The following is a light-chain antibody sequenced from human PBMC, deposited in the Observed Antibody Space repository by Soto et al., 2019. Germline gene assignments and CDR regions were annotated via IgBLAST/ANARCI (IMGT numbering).Light chain of an antibody. V-gene: IGLV1-44*01. CDR2: TDN. Sequence: QSVLTQPPSASGTPGQRVTISCSGSTSNIGTNTVHCNQHLPGTAPKLLIYTDNQRPSGVPDRFSGSRSGTSASLAISGLQSEDEADYYCAAWDASLYGPVFGGGTQLTVL. CDR3: AAWDASLYGPV. J-gene: IGLJ3*02. CDR1: TSNIGTNT.